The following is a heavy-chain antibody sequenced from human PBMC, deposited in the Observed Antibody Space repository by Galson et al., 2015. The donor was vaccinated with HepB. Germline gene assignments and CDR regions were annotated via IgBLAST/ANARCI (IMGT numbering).Heavy chain of an antibody. J-gene: IGHJ4*02. V-gene: IGHV3-15*01. CDR1: GFTFSNAW. CDR3: TTRPRSSGWYIDY. Sequence: SLRLSCAASGFTFSNAWMSWVRQAPGRGLEWVGRIKSKTDGGTTDYAAPVEGRFTISRDDSKNTLYLQMNSLKTEDTAVYYCTTRPRSSGWYIDYWGQGTLVTVSS. CDR2: IKSKTDGGTT. D-gene: IGHD6-19*01.